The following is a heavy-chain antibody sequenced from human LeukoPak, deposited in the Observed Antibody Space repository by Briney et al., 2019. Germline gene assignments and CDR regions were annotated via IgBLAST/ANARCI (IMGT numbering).Heavy chain of an antibody. J-gene: IGHJ5*02. CDR1: GGSISSGSDY. CDR2: IYRSGST. V-gene: IGHV4-61*02. CDR3: ARLLRVGYCSTTTCNWFDP. Sequence: PSETLSLTCTVSGGSISSGSDYWSWIRQPAGKALEWIGRIYRSGSTNYNPSLKSRVTMSVDTSKNQFSLKLSSATAADTAVYYCARLLRVGYCSTTTCNWFDPWGQGTLVTVSS. D-gene: IGHD2-2*03.